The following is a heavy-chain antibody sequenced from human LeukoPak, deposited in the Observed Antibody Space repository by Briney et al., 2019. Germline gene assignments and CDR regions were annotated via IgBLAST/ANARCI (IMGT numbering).Heavy chain of an antibody. CDR3: ARDKYDFWSGLTRDY. J-gene: IGHJ4*02. V-gene: IGHV3-53*01. CDR2: IYSGGST. Sequence: GGSLRLSCAASGFTVSSNYMNWVRQAPGKGLEWVSVIYSGGSTYYADSVKGRFTISRDNSKNTLYLQMNSLRAEDTAVYYCARDKYDFWSGLTRDYWGQGTLVTVSS. D-gene: IGHD3-3*01. CDR1: GFTVSSNY.